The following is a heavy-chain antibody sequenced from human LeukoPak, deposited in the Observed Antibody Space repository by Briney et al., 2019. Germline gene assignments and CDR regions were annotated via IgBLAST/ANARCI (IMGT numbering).Heavy chain of an antibody. D-gene: IGHD2-2*01. CDR1: GGTFSSYA. CDR3: ARSGYCSSTSCYAGYYYYYMDV. J-gene: IGHJ6*03. V-gene: IGHV1-69*13. Sequence: GASVKVSCKVSGGTFSSYAISWVRQAPGQGLEWMGGIIPIFGTANYAQKFQGRVTITADESTSTAYMELSSLRSEDTAVYYCARSGYCSSTSCYAGYYYYYMDVWGKGTTVTISS. CDR2: IIPIFGTA.